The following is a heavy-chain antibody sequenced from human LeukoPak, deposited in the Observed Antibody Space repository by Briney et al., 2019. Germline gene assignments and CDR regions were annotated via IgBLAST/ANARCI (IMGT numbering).Heavy chain of an antibody. J-gene: IGHJ6*03. D-gene: IGHD3-10*01. V-gene: IGHV1-69*13. CDR2: IIPIFGTA. CDR1: GGTFSSYA. Sequence: ASVKVSCKASGGTFSSYAISWVRQAPGQGLEWMGGIIPIFGTANYAQKFQGRVTITADESTSTAYMELSSLRSEDTAVYYCASLGITMVRGVTLQDYYYMDVWGKGTTVTISS. CDR3: ASLGITMVRGVTLQDYYYMDV.